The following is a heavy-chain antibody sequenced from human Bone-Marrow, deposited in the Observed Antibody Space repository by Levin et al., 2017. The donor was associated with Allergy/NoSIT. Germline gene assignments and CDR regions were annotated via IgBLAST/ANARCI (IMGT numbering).Heavy chain of an antibody. CDR3: ARGQDIVVVPAAMLDHYYYYMDV. Sequence: SVKVSCKASGGTFSSYAISWVRQAPGQGLEWMGGIIPIFGTANYAQKFQGRVTITADESTSTAYMELSSLRSEDTAVYYCARGQDIVVVPAAMLDHYYYYMDVWGKGTTVTVSS. D-gene: IGHD2-2*01. V-gene: IGHV1-69*13. CDR2: IIPIFGTA. J-gene: IGHJ6*03. CDR1: GGTFSSYA.